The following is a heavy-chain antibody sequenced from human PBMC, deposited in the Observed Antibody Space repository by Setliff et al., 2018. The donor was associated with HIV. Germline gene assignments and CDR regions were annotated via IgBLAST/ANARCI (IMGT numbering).Heavy chain of an antibody. CDR2: IHPSGGST. CDR3: ARVRYCSGGSCYGGEYWFGP. V-gene: IGHV1-46*01. J-gene: IGHJ5*02. Sequence: SVKVSCKASGYTVTSYYIHWVRQAPGQGLEWMGVIHPSGGSTSYAQSFQDRVTMTRDTSTSTVYMELSSLRSEDTAVYYCARVRYCSGGSCYGGEYWFGPWGQGTLVTVSS. D-gene: IGHD2-15*01. CDR1: GYTVTSYY.